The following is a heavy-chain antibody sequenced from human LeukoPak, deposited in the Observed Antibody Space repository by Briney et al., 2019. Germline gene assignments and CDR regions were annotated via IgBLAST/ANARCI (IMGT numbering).Heavy chain of an antibody. D-gene: IGHD3-3*01. V-gene: IGHV4-34*01. Sequence: SETLSLTCTVYGGSLSNYYWSWIRQPPGKGLEWIGEIKPGGITNYNPSLKSRVTISLDTSKNQLSLKLISATAADTAVYYCARALDFWSGYRCDYWGQGTLVTVSS. CDR2: IKPGGIT. J-gene: IGHJ4*02. CDR1: GGSLSNYY. CDR3: ARALDFWSGYRCDY.